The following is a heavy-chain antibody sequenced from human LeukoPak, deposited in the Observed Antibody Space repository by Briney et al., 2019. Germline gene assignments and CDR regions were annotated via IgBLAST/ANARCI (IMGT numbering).Heavy chain of an antibody. D-gene: IGHD5-24*01. Sequence: SETLSLTCTISGGSISRYSWSWIRQPPGKGLEWIGYIYSSGTTKFNPTLKSRATISVDTSKNQFSLKLSSVTAADTAVYYCAREGGYKVDYWGQGTLVTVSS. V-gene: IGHV4-4*09. CDR2: IYSSGTT. CDR1: GGSISRYS. CDR3: AREGGYKVDY. J-gene: IGHJ4*02.